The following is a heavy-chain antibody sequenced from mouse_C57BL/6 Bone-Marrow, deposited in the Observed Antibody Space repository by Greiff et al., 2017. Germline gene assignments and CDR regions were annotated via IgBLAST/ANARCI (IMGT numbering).Heavy chain of an antibody. V-gene: IGHV1-72*01. Sequence: QVQLKQPGAELVKPGASVKLSCKASGYTFTSYWMHWVKQRPGRGLEWIGRIAPNSGGTKYNEKFKSKATLTVDKPSSTAYMQLSSLTSEDSAVYYCASDGYPFDYWGQGTTLTVSS. CDR2: IAPNSGGT. D-gene: IGHD2-3*01. J-gene: IGHJ2*01. CDR1: GYTFTSYW. CDR3: ASDGYPFDY.